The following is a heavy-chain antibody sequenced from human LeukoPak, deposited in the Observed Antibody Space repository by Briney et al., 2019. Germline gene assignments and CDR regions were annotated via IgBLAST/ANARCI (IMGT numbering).Heavy chain of an antibody. V-gene: IGHV1-18*04. D-gene: IGHD3-10*01. J-gene: IGHJ5*02. CDR2: ISAYNGNT. CDR1: GYTFTGYY. Sequence: ASVTVSCKASGYTFTGYYMHWVRQAPGQGLEWMGWISAYNGNTNYAQKLQGRVTMTTDTSTSTAYMELRSLRSDDTAVYYCARGANTYYGSGSYLSWFDPWGQGTLVTVSS. CDR3: ARGANTYYGSGSYLSWFDP.